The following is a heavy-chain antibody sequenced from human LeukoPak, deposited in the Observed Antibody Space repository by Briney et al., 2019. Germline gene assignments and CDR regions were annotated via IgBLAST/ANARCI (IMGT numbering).Heavy chain of an antibody. CDR1: GGSISSYY. J-gene: IGHJ1*01. V-gene: IGHV4-59*01. D-gene: IGHD6-13*01. Sequence: SETLSLTCTVSGGSISSYYWSWIREPPGKGLDWIGYIYYSGSTNYNPSLKSRVTISVDTSKNQFSLKLSSVTAADTAVYYCASSYSSSWYGPEYFQHWGQGTLVTVSS. CDR2: IYYSGST. CDR3: ASSYSSSWYGPEYFQH.